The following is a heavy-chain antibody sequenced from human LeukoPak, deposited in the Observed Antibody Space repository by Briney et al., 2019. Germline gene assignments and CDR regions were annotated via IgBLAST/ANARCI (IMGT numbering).Heavy chain of an antibody. CDR1: GFTFSNYA. D-gene: IGHD3-3*01. J-gene: IGHJ5*02. Sequence: GGSLRLSCTAPGFTFSNYAMNWVRQAPGKGLERVSSLSGSSNNANYAASVRGRFTISRDNSKNTLYLQMNSLRAEDTALYSCAKCAKTPEGGSGWCNWFDTWGQGTLVIVSS. CDR3: AKCAKTPEGGSGWCNWFDT. V-gene: IGHV3-23*05. CDR2: LSGSSNNA.